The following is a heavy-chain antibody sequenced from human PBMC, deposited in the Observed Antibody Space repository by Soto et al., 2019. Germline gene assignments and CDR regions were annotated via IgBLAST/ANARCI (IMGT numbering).Heavy chain of an antibody. CDR1: GGSMNDYY. D-gene: IGHD3-10*01. Sequence: SETLSLTCTVSGGSMNDYYWSWIRQHPGKGLEWLGYIYGSGGSGSTLYNPSLKSRITLSVDTSKTQFSLNLSSATVADTAVYFCARKQAGYFYGIDYWGQGTLVTVSS. V-gene: IGHV4-31*03. CDR3: ARKQAGYFYGIDY. J-gene: IGHJ4*02. CDR2: IYGSGGSGST.